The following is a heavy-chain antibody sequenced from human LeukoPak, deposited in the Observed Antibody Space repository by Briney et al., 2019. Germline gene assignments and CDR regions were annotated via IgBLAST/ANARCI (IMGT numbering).Heavy chain of an antibody. CDR1: GDSMTSSNHY. J-gene: IGHJ6*02. V-gene: IGHV4-39*01. D-gene: IGHD2-15*01. CDR3: ARRSHCTGDSCYPV. CDR2: IYYGGST. Sequence: SETLSLTCTVSGDSMTSSNHYWVWIRQPPGQGLEWIGSIYYGGSTYYNPSLKSRVTISQDTSKNQFSLKVNTVTAVDTAVYHCARRSHCTGDSCYPVWGQGTTVTVSS.